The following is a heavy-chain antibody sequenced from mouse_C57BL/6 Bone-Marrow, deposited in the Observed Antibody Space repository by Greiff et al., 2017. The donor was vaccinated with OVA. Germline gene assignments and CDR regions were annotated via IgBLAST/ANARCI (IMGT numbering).Heavy chain of an antibody. D-gene: IGHD2-1*01. J-gene: IGHJ4*01. V-gene: IGHV5-6*01. Sequence: EVKVVESGGDLVKPGGSLKLSCAASGFTFSSYGMSWVRQTPDKRLEWVATISSGGSYTYYPDRVKGRFTISRDNAKNTLYLQMSSLKSEDTAMYYCARLYYGNYYYAMDYWGQGTSVTVSS. CDR1: GFTFSSYG. CDR3: ARLYYGNYYYAMDY. CDR2: ISSGGSYT.